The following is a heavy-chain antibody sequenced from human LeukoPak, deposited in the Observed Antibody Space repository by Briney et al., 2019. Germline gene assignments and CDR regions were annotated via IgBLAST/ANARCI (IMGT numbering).Heavy chain of an antibody. CDR3: ADNLSR. J-gene: IGHJ4*02. D-gene: IGHD1-1*01. CDR1: GFTFSSYA. V-gene: IGHV3-30-3*01. CDR2: ISYDGSNK. Sequence: PGGPLRLSCAASGFTFSSYAMHWVRQAPGKGLEWVAVISYDGSNKYYADSVKGRFTISRDNSKNTLYLQMNSLRAEDTAVYYCADNLSRWGQGTLVTVSS.